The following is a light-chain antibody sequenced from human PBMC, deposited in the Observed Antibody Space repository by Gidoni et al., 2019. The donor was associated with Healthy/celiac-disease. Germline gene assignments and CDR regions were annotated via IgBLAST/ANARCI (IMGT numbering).Light chain of an antibody. J-gene: IGKJ1*01. CDR3: QQYGSSRWT. CDR1: QSVSSSY. Sequence: EIVLTHSPGTLSLSLGERATLSCRASQSVSSSYLAWYQQKPGQAPRLLIYGASSRATGIPDRFSGSGSGTDFTLTISRLEPEDFAVYYCQQYGSSRWTFGQGTKVEIK. CDR2: GAS. V-gene: IGKV3-20*01.